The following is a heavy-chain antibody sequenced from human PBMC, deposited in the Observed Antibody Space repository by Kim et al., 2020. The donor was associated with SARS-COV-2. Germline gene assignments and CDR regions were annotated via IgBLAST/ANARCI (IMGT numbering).Heavy chain of an antibody. Sequence: SETLSLTCTVSGGSISSYYWSWIRQPPGKGLEWIGYIYYSGSTNYNPSLKSRVTISVDTSKNQFSLKLSSVTAADTAVYYCARWLGPGRAPNWFDPWGQGTLVTVSS. CDR1: GGSISSYY. D-gene: IGHD6-19*01. CDR3: ARWLGPGRAPNWFDP. CDR2: IYYSGST. V-gene: IGHV4-59*01. J-gene: IGHJ5*02.